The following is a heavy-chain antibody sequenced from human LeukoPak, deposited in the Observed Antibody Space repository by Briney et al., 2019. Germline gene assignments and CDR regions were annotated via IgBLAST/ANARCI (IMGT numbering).Heavy chain of an antibody. Sequence: PGGSLRLSCAASGFTFSSYGMHWVRQAPGKGLEWVSGISGSGGSTNYADSVKGRFTISRDNSKNTLYLQMNSLRAEDTAVYYCARSGSGWAFDIWGQGTMVTVSS. J-gene: IGHJ3*02. CDR3: ARSGSGWAFDI. CDR2: ISGSGGST. D-gene: IGHD3-3*01. CDR1: GFTFSSYG. V-gene: IGHV3-23*01.